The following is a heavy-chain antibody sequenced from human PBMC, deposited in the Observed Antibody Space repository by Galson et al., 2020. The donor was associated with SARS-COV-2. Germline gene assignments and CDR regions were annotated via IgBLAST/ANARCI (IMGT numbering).Heavy chain of an antibody. CDR1: GYTLTELS. CDR2: FDPEDGET. V-gene: IGHV1-24*01. J-gene: IGHJ4*02. CDR3: ATSAPFRAFEGVIVENFDY. D-gene: IGHD3-16*02. Sequence: ASVKVSCKVSGYTLTELSMHWVRQAPGKGLEWMGGFDPEDGETIYAQKFQGRVTMTEDTSTDTAYMELSSLRSEDTAVYYCATSAPFRAFEGVIVENFDYWGQGTLVTVSS.